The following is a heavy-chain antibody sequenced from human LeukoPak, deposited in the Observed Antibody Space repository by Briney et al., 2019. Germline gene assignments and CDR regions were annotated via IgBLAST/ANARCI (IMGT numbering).Heavy chain of an antibody. CDR3: AKDAAGPEY. Sequence: SGGSLGLSCAPSGLTFSDYSMTWVRQAPGKGLFWVSGISAGGGSTYYADSVKGRFTISRDNSRNTLYLQMNSLRAEDTAVYYCAKDAAGPEYWGQGTLVTVSS. V-gene: IGHV3-23*01. CDR1: GLTFSDYS. CDR2: ISAGGGST. D-gene: IGHD6-13*01. J-gene: IGHJ4*02.